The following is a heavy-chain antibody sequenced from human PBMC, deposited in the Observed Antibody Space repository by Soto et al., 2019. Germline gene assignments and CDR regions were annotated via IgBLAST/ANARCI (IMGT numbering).Heavy chain of an antibody. D-gene: IGHD3-10*01. J-gene: IGHJ2*01. V-gene: IGHV4-39*01. CDR1: GGSISSSTYY. Sequence: QLQLQESGPGLVKPSETLSLTCTVSGGSISSSTYYWGWIRQPPGKGLEWIGSIYYSGNTYYNPSLKRRVTVSIDTSKNQFSLKLSSVTAADTAVYYCKRTITLPNWYFDLWGRGTLVTVSS. CDR3: KRTITLPNWYFDL. CDR2: IYYSGNT.